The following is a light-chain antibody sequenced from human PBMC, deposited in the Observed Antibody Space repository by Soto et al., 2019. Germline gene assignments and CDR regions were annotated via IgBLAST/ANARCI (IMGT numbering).Light chain of an antibody. V-gene: IGKV3-15*01. CDR1: QSVSSN. CDR3: QQRSDWPLT. J-gene: IGKJ4*01. CDR2: GAS. Sequence: EIVMTQSPATLSGSPGERATLSCRASQSVSSNLAWYQQKPDQAPRLLIYGASTRATGIPARFSGSGSGTEFTLTIRSLQSEDFAVYYCQQRSDWPLTFGGGT.